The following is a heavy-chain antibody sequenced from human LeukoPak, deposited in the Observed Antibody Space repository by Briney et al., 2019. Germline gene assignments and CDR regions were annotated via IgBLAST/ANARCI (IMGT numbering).Heavy chain of an antibody. CDR3: ARSTVVTAEYYFDY. J-gene: IGHJ4*02. CDR2: IFYSGST. D-gene: IGHD4-23*01. Sequence: PSETLSLTCTVSSGSISTSNYYWGWVRQPPGKALEWIGNIFYSGSTYYSPSLKSRVTISLDTSRNQFSLKLSSVTAADTAVYYCARSTVVTAEYYFDYWGQGTLVTVSS. CDR1: SGSISTSNYY. V-gene: IGHV4-39*07.